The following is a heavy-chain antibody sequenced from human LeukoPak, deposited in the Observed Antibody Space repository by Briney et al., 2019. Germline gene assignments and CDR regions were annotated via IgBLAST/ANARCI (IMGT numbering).Heavy chain of an antibody. V-gene: IGHV4-59*01. Sequence: SETLSLTCSVSGDSISRYFWAWIRQPPGKGLEWIGYVCYNGTTNYNPSLRNRVAISIDTSKNQFSLKLNSATAADTAVYYCATSGGFNSPRHYWGQGTLVIVPS. CDR3: ATSGGFNSPRHY. CDR2: VCYNGTT. CDR1: GDSISRYF. D-gene: IGHD3-16*01. J-gene: IGHJ4*02.